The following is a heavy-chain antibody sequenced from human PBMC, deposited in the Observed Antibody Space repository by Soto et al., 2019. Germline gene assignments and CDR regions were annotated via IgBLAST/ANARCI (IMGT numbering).Heavy chain of an antibody. CDR2: ISDSGTT. CDR3: TRQYDY. CDR1: GGSISRSGYH. V-gene: IGHV4-39*01. J-gene: IGHJ4*02. Sequence: QLQLQESGPGLVKPSETLSLTCSVSGGSISRSGYHWGWIRQPPGKGLEWIGSISDSGTTYYSSSLKGPVAISVDTSKNQLSLKLSSVTAADTAVYYCTRQYDYWGPGTLVTVSS.